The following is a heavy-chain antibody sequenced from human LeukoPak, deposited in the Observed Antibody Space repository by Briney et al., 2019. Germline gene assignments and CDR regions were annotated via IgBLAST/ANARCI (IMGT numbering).Heavy chain of an antibody. CDR2: INHSGST. J-gene: IGHJ6*03. D-gene: IGHD2-2*02. CDR3: ARGFGCSSTSCYRTGGYYMDV. V-gene: IGHV4-34*01. Sequence: PSETLSLTCAVYGGSFSGYYWSWIRQPPGKGLEWIGEINHSGSTNYNPSLKSRVTISVDTSKNQFSLKLSSVTAADTAVYYCARGFGCSSTSCYRTGGYYMDVWGKGTTVTVSS. CDR1: GGSFSGYY.